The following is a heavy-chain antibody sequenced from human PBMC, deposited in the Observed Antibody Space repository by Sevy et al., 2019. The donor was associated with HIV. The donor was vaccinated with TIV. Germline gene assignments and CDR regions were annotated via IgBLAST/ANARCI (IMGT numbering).Heavy chain of an antibody. D-gene: IGHD1-26*01. J-gene: IGHJ4*02. V-gene: IGHV5-51*01. Sequence: GESLKISCKVSGYSFTNFWIGWVRQVPGKGLEWMGLINPGRSGSRYSPSFEGQVTISVDKSSSTVYLQWSSLKASDTAMYYCARRGWEPVVPIDHWGQGTLVTVSS. CDR2: INPGRSGS. CDR3: ARRGWEPVVPIDH. CDR1: GYSFTNFW.